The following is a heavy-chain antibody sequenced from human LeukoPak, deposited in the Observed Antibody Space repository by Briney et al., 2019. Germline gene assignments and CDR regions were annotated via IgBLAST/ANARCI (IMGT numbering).Heavy chain of an antibody. J-gene: IGHJ3*01. V-gene: IGHV3-21*06. CDR1: GSTFNSYS. CDR3: AKVQSDIVGAVFFAFDV. D-gene: IGHD1-26*01. CDR2: ILGSGTEM. Sequence: PGGSLRLSCRVSGSTFNSYSMNWVRQAPGKGLEWVASILGSGTEMFYADSLKGRFTISRDNSENSLFLQMNSLRVEDTAVYYCAKVQSDIVGAVFFAFDVWGQGTLVTVSS.